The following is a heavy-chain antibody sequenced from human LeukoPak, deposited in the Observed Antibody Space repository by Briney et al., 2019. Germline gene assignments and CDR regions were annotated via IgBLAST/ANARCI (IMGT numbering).Heavy chain of an antibody. J-gene: IGHJ5*02. V-gene: IGHV3-23*01. D-gene: IGHD6-13*01. CDR2: ISGSGGST. CDR1: GFTFSSYG. Sequence: GGSLRLSCAASGFTFSSYGMSWVPQAPGKGLEWVSAISGSGGSTYCADSVKGRFTISRDNSKNTLYLQMNSLRAEDTAVYYCAKGRYSSSWNNWFDPWGQGTLVTVSS. CDR3: AKGRYSSSWNNWFDP.